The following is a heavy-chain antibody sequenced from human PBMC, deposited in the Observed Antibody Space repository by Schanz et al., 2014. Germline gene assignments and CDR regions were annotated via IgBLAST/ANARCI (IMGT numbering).Heavy chain of an antibody. Sequence: EVQLLESGGGLVQPGGSLRLSCAASGFTFSSYAMSWVRQAPGKGLEWVSSISGDHRNTFYVDSVKGRFTISRDNSKNTLYLQMNSLRAEDTAIYYCAKDAPYPFDLWGRGTLITVSS. V-gene: IGHV3-23*01. CDR1: GFTFSSYA. CDR2: ISGDHRNT. J-gene: IGHJ2*01. CDR3: AKDAPYPFDL.